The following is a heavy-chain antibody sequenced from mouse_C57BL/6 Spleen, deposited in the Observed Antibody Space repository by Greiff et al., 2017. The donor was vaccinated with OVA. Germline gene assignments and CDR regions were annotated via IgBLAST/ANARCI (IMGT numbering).Heavy chain of an antibody. V-gene: IGHV1-82*01. CDR2: IYPGDGDT. CDR1: GYAFSSSW. CDR3: ARSDYCGKGTCIDY. J-gene: IGHJ2*01. Sequence: VKLVESGPELVKPGASVKISCKASGYAFSSSWMNWVKQRPGKGLEWIGRIYPGDGDTNYNGKFKGKATLTADKSSSPAYMQLSRLSSEDSAVDFCARSDYCGKGTCIDYWGQGTTLTVSS. D-gene: IGHD2-1*01.